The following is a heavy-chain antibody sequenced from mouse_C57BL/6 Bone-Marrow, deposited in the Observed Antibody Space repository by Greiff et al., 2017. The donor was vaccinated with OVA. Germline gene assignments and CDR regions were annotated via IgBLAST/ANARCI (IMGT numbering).Heavy chain of an antibody. Sequence: QVHVKQSGAELVRPGTSVKVSCKASGYAFTNYLIEWVKQRPGQGLEWIGVINPGSGGTNYNEKFKGKATLTADKSSSTAYMQLSSLTSEDSAVDFCARVYGNYEGWFAYWGQGTLVTVSA. CDR1: GYAFTNYL. D-gene: IGHD2-1*01. V-gene: IGHV1-54*01. CDR2: INPGSGGT. CDR3: ARVYGNYEGWFAY. J-gene: IGHJ3*01.